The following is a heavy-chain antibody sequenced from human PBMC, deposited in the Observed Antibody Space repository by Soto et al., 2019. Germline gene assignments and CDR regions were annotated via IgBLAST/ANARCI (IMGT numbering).Heavy chain of an antibody. V-gene: IGHV3-7*04. Sequence: GGSLRLSCAASGFTLSNYWMSWFRQAPGKGLDWVANIKQDGSEKYYVDSVKGRFTISRDNAKNSLYLQVSSLRAEDTAVYYCARTLRFGDLHYFDSWAQGTLVTVSS. CDR2: IKQDGSEK. CDR1: GFTLSNYW. D-gene: IGHD3-10*01. J-gene: IGHJ4*02. CDR3: ARTLRFGDLHYFDS.